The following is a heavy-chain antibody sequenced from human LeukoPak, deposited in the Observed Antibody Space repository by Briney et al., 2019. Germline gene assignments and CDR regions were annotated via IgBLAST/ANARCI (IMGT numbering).Heavy chain of an antibody. Sequence: PGGSLRLSCGASGFTFDDYAMHWVRQAPGKGLEWVSGISWNSGSIAYADSVKGRFTISRDNAENSLYLQMNSLRVEDTALYYCAKDLIRDTGMLIPGHWGQGTQVTVSS. CDR3: AKDLIRDTGMLIPGH. V-gene: IGHV3-9*01. CDR2: ISWNSGSI. D-gene: IGHD3-16*01. J-gene: IGHJ4*02. CDR1: GFTFDDYA.